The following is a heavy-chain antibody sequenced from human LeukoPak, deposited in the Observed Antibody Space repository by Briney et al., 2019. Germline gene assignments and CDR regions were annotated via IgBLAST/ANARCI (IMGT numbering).Heavy chain of an antibody. V-gene: IGHV4-59*01. CDR3: AREGGGNAFDY. J-gene: IGHJ4*02. CDR1: GGSISSYY. CDR2: IYYSGST. D-gene: IGHD4-23*01. Sequence: PSETLSLTYTVSGGSISSYYWSWIRQPPGKGLEWIGYIYYSGSTNYNPSLKSRVTISVDTSKNQFSLKLSSVTAADTAVYYCAREGGGNAFDYWGQGTLVTVSS.